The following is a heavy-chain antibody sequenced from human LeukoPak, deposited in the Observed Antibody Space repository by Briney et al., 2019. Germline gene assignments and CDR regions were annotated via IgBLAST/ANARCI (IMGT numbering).Heavy chain of an antibody. Sequence: PGESLRLSCAASGFTLSGYSMTWVRQAPGKWLEWVSSISSSGSTVYYADSVKGRFTISRDNANNSLYMQMNSLRAEDTAVYYCARDYYDSSGYYSPFDYWGQGTLVTVSS. CDR3: ARDYYDSSGYYSPFDY. V-gene: IGHV3-48*04. CDR1: GFTLSGYS. D-gene: IGHD3-22*01. J-gene: IGHJ4*02. CDR2: ISSSGSTV.